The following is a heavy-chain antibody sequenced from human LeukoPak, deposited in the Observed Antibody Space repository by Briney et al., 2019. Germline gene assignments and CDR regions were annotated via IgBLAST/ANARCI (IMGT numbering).Heavy chain of an antibody. Sequence: ASVKVSCKASGYTFTSYDINWVRQATGQGLEWMGWMNPNSGNTGYAQKFQGRVTMTRNTSISTAYMELSSLRSEDTAAYYCARGSQLGNWFDPWGQGTLVTVSS. CDR2: MNPNSGNT. CDR3: ARGSQLGNWFDP. V-gene: IGHV1-8*01. J-gene: IGHJ5*02. CDR1: GYTFTSYD. D-gene: IGHD3-16*01.